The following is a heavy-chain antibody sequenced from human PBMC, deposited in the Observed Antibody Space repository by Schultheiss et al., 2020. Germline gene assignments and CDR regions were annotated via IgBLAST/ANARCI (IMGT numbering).Heavy chain of an antibody. V-gene: IGHV3-23*01. D-gene: IGHD6-25*01. J-gene: IGHJ6*02. CDR1: GFTFSSYA. CDR3: ARGIAAIYGMDV. Sequence: GGSLRLSCAASGFTFSSYAMSWVRQGPGKGLEWVSAISGSAGSSSYADSVKGRFTISRDNSKNTLYLQMNSLRPEDTAVYYCARGIAAIYGMDVWGQGTTVTVSS. CDR2: ISGSAGSS.